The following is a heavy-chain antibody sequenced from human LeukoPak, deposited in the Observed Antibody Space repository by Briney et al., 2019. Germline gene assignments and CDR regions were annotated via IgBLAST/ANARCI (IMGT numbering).Heavy chain of an antibody. D-gene: IGHD6-19*01. V-gene: IGHV3-33*01. J-gene: IGHJ4*02. CDR3: ARRGEGGTGWHYFEY. CDR2: IWSDGSNK. CDR1: GFTFSNYA. Sequence: PGGSLRLSCTASGFTFSNYAMHWVRQAPGKGLEWVTIIWSDGSNKYYAESMKGRFTISRDNSKNTLYLEMNSLRTEDTAVYYCARRGEGGTGWHYFEYWGQGTLVTVSS.